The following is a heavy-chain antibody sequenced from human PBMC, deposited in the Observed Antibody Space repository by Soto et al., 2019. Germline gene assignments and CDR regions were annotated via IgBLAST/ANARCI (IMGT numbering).Heavy chain of an antibody. Sequence: QVQLVESGGGVVQPGRSLRLSCAASGFTFSRYGMHWVRQAPGKGLEWVAVISYDGSNKYYADSVKGRFTISRENSKNTLYLQMNSLRDDDTAVYYCAKDLIGDTALGYWGQGTLVTVSS. CDR3: AKDLIGDTALGY. J-gene: IGHJ4*02. CDR2: ISYDGSNK. V-gene: IGHV3-30*18. CDR1: GFTFSRYG. D-gene: IGHD5-18*01.